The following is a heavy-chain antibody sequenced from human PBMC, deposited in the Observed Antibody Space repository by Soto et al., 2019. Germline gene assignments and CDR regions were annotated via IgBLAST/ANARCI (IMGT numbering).Heavy chain of an antibody. CDR3: ARAYISLRMLGVQGYFDY. D-gene: IGHD3-3*02. J-gene: IGHJ4*02. CDR2: TYYRSKWYN. V-gene: IGHV6-1*01. CDR1: GDSVSSNSAA. Sequence: KQSQTLSLTCAISGDSVSSNSAAWNWIRQSPSRGLEWLGRTYYRSKWYNDYAVSVKSRITINPDTSKNQFSLQLNSVTPEDTAVYYCARAYISLRMLGVQGYFDYWGQGTLVTVSS.